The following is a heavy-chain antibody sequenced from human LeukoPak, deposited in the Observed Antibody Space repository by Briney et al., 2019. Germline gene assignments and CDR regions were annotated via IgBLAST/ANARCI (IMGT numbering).Heavy chain of an antibody. J-gene: IGHJ5*02. CDR3: AREESDYYDSSGPWFDP. D-gene: IGHD3-22*01. CDR1: GYTFTSYY. Sequence: ASVKVSCKASGYTFTSYYMHWVRQAPGQGLEWMGIINPSGGSTSYAQKFQGRVTMTRGTSTSTVYMELSSLRSEDTAVYYCAREESDYYDSSGPWFDPWGQGTLVTVSS. V-gene: IGHV1-46*01. CDR2: INPSGGST.